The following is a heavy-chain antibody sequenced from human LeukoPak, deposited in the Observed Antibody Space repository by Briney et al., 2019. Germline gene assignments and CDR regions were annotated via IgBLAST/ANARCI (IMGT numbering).Heavy chain of an antibody. CDR1: GFTFSSYS. D-gene: IGHD3-9*01. Sequence: GGSLRLSCAASGFTFSSYSMNWVRQAPGKGLEWVANIKQDGSEKYYVDSVKGRFTISRDNAKNSLYLQMNSLRAEDTAVYYCARATRSRDILTGYSSPGYYFDYWGQGTLVTVSS. CDR2: IKQDGSEK. V-gene: IGHV3-7*01. J-gene: IGHJ4*02. CDR3: ARATRSRDILTGYSSPGYYFDY.